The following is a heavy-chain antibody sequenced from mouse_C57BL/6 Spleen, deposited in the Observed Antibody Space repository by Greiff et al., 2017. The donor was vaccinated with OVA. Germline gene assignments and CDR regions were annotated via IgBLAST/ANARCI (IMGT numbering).Heavy chain of an antibody. CDR3: ARVIYYDYDEGMDY. J-gene: IGHJ4*01. CDR1: GYTFTSYT. CDR2: INPSSGYT. Sequence: VQLQQSGAELARPGASVKMSCKASGYTFTSYTMHWVKQRPGQGLEWIGYINPSSGYTKYNQKFKDKATLTADKSSSTAYMQLSSLTSEDSAVYYCARVIYYDYDEGMDYWGQGTSVTVSS. D-gene: IGHD2-4*01. V-gene: IGHV1-4*01.